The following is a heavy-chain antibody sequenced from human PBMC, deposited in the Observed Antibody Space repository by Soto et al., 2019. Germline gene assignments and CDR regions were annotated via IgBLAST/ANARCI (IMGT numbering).Heavy chain of an antibody. J-gene: IGHJ6*02. V-gene: IGHV4-59*01. CDR2: IHYSGST. CDR1: GGSISSYY. CDR3: ARVPQSRYGYNYPYYYSGMEV. D-gene: IGHD5-12*01. Sequence: QVPLQGSGPGLVKPSETLSLTCTVSGGSISSYYWSWIRQPPGKGLEWIGNIHYSGSTNYNPSLMSRVNISVDTSKNPFSLRLTSVTAADTAVYYCARVPQSRYGYNYPYYYSGMEVWGQGTTVTVSS.